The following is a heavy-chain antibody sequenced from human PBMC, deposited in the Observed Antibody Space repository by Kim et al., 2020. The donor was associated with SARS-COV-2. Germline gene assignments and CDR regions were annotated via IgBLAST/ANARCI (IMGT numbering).Heavy chain of an antibody. D-gene: IGHD4-17*01. CDR2: T. V-gene: IGHV5-10-1*01. CDR3: ARRGSYGGIT. Sequence: TNYSPSFQGHVTISADKSISTAYLQWSSLKASDTAMYYCARRGSYGGITWGQGTLVTVSS. J-gene: IGHJ5*02.